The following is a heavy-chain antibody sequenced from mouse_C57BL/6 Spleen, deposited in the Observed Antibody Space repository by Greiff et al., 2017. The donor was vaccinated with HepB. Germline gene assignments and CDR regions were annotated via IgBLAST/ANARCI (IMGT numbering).Heavy chain of an antibody. Sequence: EVQLQQSGAELVRPGASVKLSCTASGFNIKDYYMHWVKQRPEQGLEWIGRIDPEDGDTEYAPKFQGKATMTADTSSNTAYLQLSSLTSEDTAVYYWTNLYYGNYVYAMDYWGQGTSVTVSS. V-gene: IGHV14-1*01. J-gene: IGHJ4*01. D-gene: IGHD2-1*01. CDR2: IDPEDGDT. CDR3: TNLYYGNYVYAMDY. CDR1: GFNIKDYY.